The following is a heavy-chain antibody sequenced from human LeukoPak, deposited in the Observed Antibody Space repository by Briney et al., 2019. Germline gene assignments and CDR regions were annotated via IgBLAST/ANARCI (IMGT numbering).Heavy chain of an antibody. CDR1: GFSFSGHW. V-gene: IGHV3-74*01. CDR2: ISPTGSTT. J-gene: IGHJ4*02. D-gene: IGHD6-6*01. CDR3: ARGPNSNWSGLDF. Sequence: GGSLRLSCTASGFSFSGHWMHWARQLPGKGLVWVSRISPTGSTTSYADSVKGRFTVSRDNAKDTLYLQVYNLRAEDTAVYYCARGPNSNWSGLDFWGQGTLVTVPS.